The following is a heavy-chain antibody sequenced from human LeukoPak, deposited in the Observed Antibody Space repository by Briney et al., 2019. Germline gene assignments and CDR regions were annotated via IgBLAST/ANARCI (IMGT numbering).Heavy chain of an antibody. D-gene: IGHD6-19*01. V-gene: IGHV3-9*01. CDR3: AKDNRRHYTSGPNPDSLH. J-gene: IGHJ4*02. CDR2: ISWNSGSI. Sequence: GGYLRLSCAGSGFIFNNYAMHWVRQPPGKGLEWVSGISWNSGSIDYADSVKGRFTISRDNAKNSLYLQMNSLRVEDTAFYYCAKDNRRHYTSGPNPDSLHWGQGALVTVSS. CDR1: GFIFNNYA.